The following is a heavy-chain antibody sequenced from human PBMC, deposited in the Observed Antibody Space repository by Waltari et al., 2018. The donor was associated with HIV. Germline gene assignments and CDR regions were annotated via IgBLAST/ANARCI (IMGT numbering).Heavy chain of an antibody. D-gene: IGHD3-10*01. J-gene: IGHJ5*02. CDR1: GYTFTSYD. V-gene: IGHV1-8*01. CDR3: ARGITMVRGVIIRGWFDP. Sequence: QVQLVQSGAEVKKPGASVKVSCKASGYTFTSYDINWVRQATGQGLEWMGWMNPNSGNTGYAQKFQGRVTMTRKTSISTAYMELSSLRSEDTAVYYCARGITMVRGVIIRGWFDPWGQGTLVTVSS. CDR2: MNPNSGNT.